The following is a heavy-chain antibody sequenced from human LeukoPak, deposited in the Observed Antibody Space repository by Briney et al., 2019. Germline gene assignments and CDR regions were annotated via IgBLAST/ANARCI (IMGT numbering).Heavy chain of an antibody. D-gene: IGHD1-26*01. CDR2: ISYDGSNK. J-gene: IGHJ6*02. CDR1: GFTFSSYA. Sequence: GGSLRLSCAASGFTFSSYAMHWVRQAPGKGLEWVAVISYDGSNKYYADSVKGRFTFSRDNSKNTLYLQMNSPRAEDTAVYYCARDRLGGSYVGYYYYYGMDVWGQGTTVTVSS. CDR3: ARDRLGGSYVGYYYYYGMDV. V-gene: IGHV3-30-3*01.